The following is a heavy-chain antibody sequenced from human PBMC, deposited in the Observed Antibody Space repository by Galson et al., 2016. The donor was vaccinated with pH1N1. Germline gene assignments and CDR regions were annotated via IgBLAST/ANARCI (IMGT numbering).Heavy chain of an antibody. CDR1: GYIFTSQW. J-gene: IGHJ3*02. D-gene: IGHD4-17*01. Sequence: SGAAVKQPGESLKISCKASGYIFTSQWIAWVRQVPGKGLEWVGVVNPGGSTIRYSPSFQGQVTISSDKSIRTAYLQWLSLRASDTAMYYCARQYDFGDYRGNAFDIWGQGTVVIVSS. CDR3: ARQYDFGDYRGNAFDI. CDR2: VNPGGSTI. V-gene: IGHV5-51*03.